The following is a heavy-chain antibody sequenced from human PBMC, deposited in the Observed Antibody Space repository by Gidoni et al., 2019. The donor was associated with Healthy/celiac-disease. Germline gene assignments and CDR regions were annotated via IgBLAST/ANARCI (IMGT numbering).Heavy chain of an antibody. CDR2: ISSSSSYT. CDR3: ARSTHRPQWLPPFDI. Sequence: QVQLVESGGGLVKPGGALSLSCAASGFTFSDYYMSWIRQAPGKGLEWVSYISSSSSYTNYADSVKGRFTISRDNAKNSLYLQMNSLRAEDTAVYYCARSTHRPQWLPPFDIWGQGTMVTVSS. V-gene: IGHV3-11*05. D-gene: IGHD6-19*01. CDR1: GFTFSDYY. J-gene: IGHJ3*02.